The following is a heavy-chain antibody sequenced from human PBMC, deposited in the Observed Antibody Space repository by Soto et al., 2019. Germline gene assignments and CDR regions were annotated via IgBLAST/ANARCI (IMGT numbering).Heavy chain of an antibody. V-gene: IGHV4-31*03. Sequence: SETLSLTCTVSGGSISSGGYYWSWIRQHPGKGLEWIGYIYYSGSTYYNPSLKSRVTISVDTSKNQFSLKLSSVTAADTAVYYCARAGISMLTLDYWGQGTLVTVSS. D-gene: IGHD2-8*01. CDR2: IYYSGST. CDR1: GGSISSGGYY. J-gene: IGHJ4*02. CDR3: ARAGISMLTLDY.